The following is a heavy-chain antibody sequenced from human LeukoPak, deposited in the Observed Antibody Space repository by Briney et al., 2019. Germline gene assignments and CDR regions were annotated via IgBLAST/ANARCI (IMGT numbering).Heavy chain of an antibody. J-gene: IGHJ3*01. CDR1: AFSFSKSA. CDR2: ITANGGYT. D-gene: IGHD4-17*01. Sequence: GGSLRLSCAASAFSFSKSALIWVRQAPGKGLEWVSAITANGGYTLYADAVKGRFTVSRDNSKNTLYLQINSLRPEDTAMYYCAKDPNGDYIGAFDFWGQGTMVTVSS. V-gene: IGHV3-23*01. CDR3: AKDPNGDYIGAFDF.